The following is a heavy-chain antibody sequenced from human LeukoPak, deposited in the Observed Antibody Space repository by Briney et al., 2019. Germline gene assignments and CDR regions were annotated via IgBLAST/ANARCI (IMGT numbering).Heavy chain of an antibody. V-gene: IGHV3-23*01. CDR2: ISGSGGNT. D-gene: IGHD4-17*01. J-gene: IGHJ1*01. Sequence: PGGSLRLSCAASGFTFSTYGMNWVRQAPGKGLEWVSVISGSGGNTYYADSVKGRFTISRDNAKNSLYLQMNSLRAEDTAVYYCTVTTAEYFQHWGQGTLVTVSS. CDR1: GFTFSTYG. CDR3: TVTTAEYFQH.